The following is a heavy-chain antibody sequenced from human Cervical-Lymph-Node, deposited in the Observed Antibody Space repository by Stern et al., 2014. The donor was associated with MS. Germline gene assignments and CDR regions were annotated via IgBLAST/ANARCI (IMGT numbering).Heavy chain of an antibody. D-gene: IGHD5-18*01. Sequence: QMQLVQSGAEVKKPGASVKVSCKASGYTFTNYDIHWVRQAPGQGLEWMGWMNPNSGNTGNAQKFQGRVTMTRSTSISTAYMELSSLTSEDPAVYYCARGHSYPYGMDFWGQGTTVIVSS. CDR1: GYTFTNYD. V-gene: IGHV1-8*01. J-gene: IGHJ6*02. CDR3: ARGHSYPYGMDF. CDR2: MNPNSGNT.